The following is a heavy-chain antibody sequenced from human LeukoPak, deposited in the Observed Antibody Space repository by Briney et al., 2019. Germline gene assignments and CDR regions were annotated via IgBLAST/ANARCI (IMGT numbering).Heavy chain of an antibody. Sequence: SSETLSLTCTVSGGSISSGGYYWSWIRQHPGKGLEWIGYIYYSGSTYYNLSLKSRVTISVDTSKNQFSLKLSSVTAADTAVYYCARRRDGYNYRRPTEWDCWGQGTLVTVSS. CDR1: GGSISSGGYY. J-gene: IGHJ4*02. CDR3: ARRRDGYNYRRPTEWDC. D-gene: IGHD5-24*01. CDR2: IYYSGST. V-gene: IGHV4-31*03.